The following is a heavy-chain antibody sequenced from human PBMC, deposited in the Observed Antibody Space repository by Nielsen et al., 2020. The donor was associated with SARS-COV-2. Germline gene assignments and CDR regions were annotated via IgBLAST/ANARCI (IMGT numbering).Heavy chain of an antibody. D-gene: IGHD6-19*01. CDR1: GFTISTYA. J-gene: IGHJ3*02. CDR2: ISSSSSTI. CDR3: ARESVTGTDAFDI. V-gene: IGHV3-48*04. Sequence: GESLKISCVVSGFTISTYAMSWVRQAPGKGLEWVSYISSSSSTIYYADSVKGRFTISRDNAENSLSLQMNSLRAEDTAVYYCARESVTGTDAFDIWGQGTVVTVSS.